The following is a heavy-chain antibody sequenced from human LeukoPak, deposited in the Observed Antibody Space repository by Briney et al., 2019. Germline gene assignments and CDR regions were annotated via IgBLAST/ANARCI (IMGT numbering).Heavy chain of an antibody. D-gene: IGHD3-22*01. J-gene: IGHJ4*02. CDR1: GFTVSSSY. Sequence: PGGSLRLFCAASGFTVSSSYMSWVRQAPGEGLEWVAAVHAGGSPYYADSVKGRFTISRDNSRNTLYLQMNVLRAEDTAVYYCARDDSNGYYYIFWGQGTLVTVSS. V-gene: IGHV3-53*01. CDR2: VHAGGSP. CDR3: ARDDSNGYYYIF.